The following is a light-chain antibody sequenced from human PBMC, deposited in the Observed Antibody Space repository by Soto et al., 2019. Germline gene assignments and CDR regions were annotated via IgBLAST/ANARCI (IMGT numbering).Light chain of an antibody. V-gene: IGKV1-8*01. Sequence: AIRMTQSPSSLSASTGDRVTITCRASQGISSYLAWYQQKPGKAPKLLIYAASTLQSGVPSRFSGSGSGTDFTLTISCLQSEDFATYYCQQLDRYPFTFGGGTKVEI. CDR3: QQLDRYPFT. J-gene: IGKJ4*01. CDR1: QGISSY. CDR2: AAS.